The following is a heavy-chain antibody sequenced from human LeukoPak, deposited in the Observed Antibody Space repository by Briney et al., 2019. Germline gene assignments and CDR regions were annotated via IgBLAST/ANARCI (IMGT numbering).Heavy chain of an antibody. J-gene: IGHJ4*02. D-gene: IGHD6-19*01. CDR3: ARDGDIAVATAPYYFDY. CDR2: ITGGSTTK. V-gene: IGHV3-48*03. CDR1: GFTFSYYE. Sequence: GGSLRLSCAASGFTFSYYEMIWVRQAPGKGLEWVSYITGGSTTKNYADSVKGRFTISRDNAKNSLYLQMYSLRAEDTAIYYCARDGDIAVATAPYYFDYWGQGILVTVSS.